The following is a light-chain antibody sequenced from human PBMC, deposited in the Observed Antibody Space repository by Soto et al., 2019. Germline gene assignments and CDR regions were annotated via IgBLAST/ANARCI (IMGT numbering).Light chain of an antibody. CDR1: SGHSSYI. V-gene: IGLV4-60*03. J-gene: IGLJ1*01. Sequence: QPVLTQSSSASASLGSSVKITCTLSSGHSSYIIAWHQQQPGKAPRYLMKLEGSGSYNKGSGVPDRFSGSSSGADRYLTISNLQSEDEADYYCETWDSNTRVFGTGTKVTVL. CDR2: LEGSGSY. CDR3: ETWDSNTRV.